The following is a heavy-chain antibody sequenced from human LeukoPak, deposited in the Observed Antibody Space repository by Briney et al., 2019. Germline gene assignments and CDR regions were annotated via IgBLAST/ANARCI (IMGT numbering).Heavy chain of an antibody. J-gene: IGHJ6*02. CDR2: ISADGART. CDR1: GFTLNDYA. V-gene: IGHV3-43*02. CDR3: AKDISTRFSFYGMDV. D-gene: IGHD2/OR15-2a*01. Sequence: GGSLRLSCAASGFTLNDYAMHWVRQLPGKGLEWVSLISADGARTYYADSVKGRFTISRDKTKNSLSLQVTSLRAEDTAMYYCAKDISTRFSFYGMDVWGQGTAVTVSS.